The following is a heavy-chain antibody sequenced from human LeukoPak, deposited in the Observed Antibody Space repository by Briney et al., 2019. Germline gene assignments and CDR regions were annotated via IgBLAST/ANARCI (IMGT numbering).Heavy chain of an antibody. V-gene: IGHV3-11*05. CDR3: ARDRHAVVTESNDAFDI. D-gene: IGHD2-21*02. J-gene: IGHJ3*02. CDR2: ISSSSSYT. CDR1: GFTLSDYY. Sequence: PGGSLRLSCAASGFTLSDYYMSWIRQAPGKGLEWVSYISSSSSYTNYADSVKGRFTISRDNAKNSLYLQMNSLRAEDTAVYYCARDRHAVVTESNDAFDIWGQGTMVTVSS.